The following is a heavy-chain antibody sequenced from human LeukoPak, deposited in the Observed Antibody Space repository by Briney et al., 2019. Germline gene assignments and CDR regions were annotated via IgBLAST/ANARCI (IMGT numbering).Heavy chain of an antibody. Sequence: PGGSLRLSCAASGFTFSSYSMNWVRQAPGKGLEWVASISSSSSYIYYADSVKGRFTISRDNAKNSLYLQMNSLRAEDTAVYYCARTGSGWSGNWFDPWGQGTLVTVSS. CDR2: ISSSSSYI. CDR3: ARTGSGWSGNWFDP. J-gene: IGHJ5*02. CDR1: GFTFSSYS. V-gene: IGHV3-21*01. D-gene: IGHD6-19*01.